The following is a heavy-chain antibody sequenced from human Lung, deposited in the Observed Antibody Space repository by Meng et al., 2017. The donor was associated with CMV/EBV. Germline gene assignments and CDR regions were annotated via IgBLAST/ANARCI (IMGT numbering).Heavy chain of an antibody. D-gene: IGHD5-24*01. CDR1: GGTNSSCYW. Sequence: QLKKSGPVLVKPSGTLPLTGCVSGGTNSSCYWWTCVRQSPGKWLEWIGEMYHSGTTNYNPSLKSRVTISMGKSNNQLSLKLNSVTAADTAVYYCATQESRDGHNPYWGQGTLVIVSS. CDR3: ATQESRDGHNPY. CDR2: MYHSGTT. V-gene: IGHV4-4*02. J-gene: IGHJ4*02.